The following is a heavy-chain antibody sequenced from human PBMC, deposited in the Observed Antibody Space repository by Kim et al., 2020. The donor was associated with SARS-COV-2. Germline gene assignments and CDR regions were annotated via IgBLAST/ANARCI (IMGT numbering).Heavy chain of an antibody. CDR3: TRELNDIFTGYQNWFDP. CDR2: IIPIFGTA. V-gene: IGHV1-69*13. Sequence: SVKVSCKASGGTFSSYAISWVRQAPGQGLEWMGGIIPIFGTANYAQKFQGRVTITADESTSTAYMELSSLRSEDTAVYYCTRELNDIFTGYQNWFDPWGRGPLVTVS. CDR1: GGTFSSYA. D-gene: IGHD3-9*01. J-gene: IGHJ5*02.